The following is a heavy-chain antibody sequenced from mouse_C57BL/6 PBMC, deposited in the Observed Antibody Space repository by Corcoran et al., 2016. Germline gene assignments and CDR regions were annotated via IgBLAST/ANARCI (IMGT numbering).Heavy chain of an antibody. Sequence: EVQLQQSGPELVKPGASVKIPCKASGYTFTDYNMDWVKQSHGKSLEWIGDINPNNGGTIYNQKFKGKATLTVDKSSSTAYMELRSLTSEDTAVYYCARRGGGSSYGWYFDVWGTGTTVTVSS. V-gene: IGHV1-18*01. CDR1: GYTFTDYN. J-gene: IGHJ1*03. D-gene: IGHD1-1*01. CDR3: ARRGGGSSYGWYFDV. CDR2: INPNNGGT.